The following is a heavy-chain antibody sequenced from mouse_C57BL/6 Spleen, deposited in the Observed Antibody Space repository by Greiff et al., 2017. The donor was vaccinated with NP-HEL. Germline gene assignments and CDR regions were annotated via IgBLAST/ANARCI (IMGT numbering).Heavy chain of an antibody. Sequence: EVMLVESGGDLVKPGGSLKLSCAASGFTFSSYGMSWVRQTPDKRLEWVATISSGGSYTSYPDSVKGRFILSRDNAKNTLYLHMSSLKSEDTAMYYCARPGSSYEYFDVWGTGTTVTVSS. CDR3: ARPGSSYEYFDV. CDR1: GFTFSSYG. V-gene: IGHV5-6*02. CDR2: ISSGGSYT. J-gene: IGHJ1*03. D-gene: IGHD1-1*01.